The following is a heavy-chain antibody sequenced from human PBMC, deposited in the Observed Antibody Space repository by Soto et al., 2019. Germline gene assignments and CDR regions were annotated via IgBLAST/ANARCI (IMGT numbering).Heavy chain of an antibody. J-gene: IGHJ6*02. CDR1: GYTFTSYG. Sequence: GASVKVSCKASGYTFTSYGVSWVRQAPGQGLEWMGWISAFNGQTNYIQKVQGRVTLATEASTSTAYMELRSLRSDDTAVYYCARGGDYYYGLDVWGQGTTVTVSS. CDR2: ISAFNGQT. D-gene: IGHD3-16*01. CDR3: ARGGDYYYGLDV. V-gene: IGHV1-18*01.